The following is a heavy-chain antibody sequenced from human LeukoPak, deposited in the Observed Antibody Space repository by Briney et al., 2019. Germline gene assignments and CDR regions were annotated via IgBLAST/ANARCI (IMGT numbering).Heavy chain of an antibody. CDR1: GGSISSYY. CDR2: IYYSGST. D-gene: IGHD6-6*01. CDR3: ARTEYSSRFDP. Sequence: PSETLSLTCTVSGGSISSYYWSWIRQPPGKGLEWIGYIYYSGSTNYNPPLKSRVTISVDTSKNQFSLKLSSVTAADTAVYYCARTEYSSRFDPWGQGTLVTVSS. V-gene: IGHV4-59*01. J-gene: IGHJ5*02.